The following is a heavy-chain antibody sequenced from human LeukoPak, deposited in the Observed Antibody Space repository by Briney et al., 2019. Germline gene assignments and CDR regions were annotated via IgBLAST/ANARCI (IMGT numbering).Heavy chain of an antibody. Sequence: GASVTVSFKSSGYTFTIYYMHWVRQAPGQGVEWLGLINPSGGSTSYAQKFQGRVTMTRDTSTSTVYMELSSLRSEDTAVYYCARDPSPYGGNYYFDYWGQGTLVTVSS. V-gene: IGHV1-46*01. CDR2: INPSGGST. D-gene: IGHD4-23*01. CDR1: GYTFTIYY. CDR3: ARDPSPYGGNYYFDY. J-gene: IGHJ4*02.